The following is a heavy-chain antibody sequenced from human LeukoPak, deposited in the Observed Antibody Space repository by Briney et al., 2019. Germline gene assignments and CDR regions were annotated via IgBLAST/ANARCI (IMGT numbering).Heavy chain of an antibody. Sequence: PRGSLRLSCAASGFTFSSYSMNWVRQAPGKGLEWVSSISSSSSYIYYADSVRGRFTISRDNAKNSLYLQMNSLRAEDTAVYYCANSEVSTKAFDYWGQGTLVTVSS. CDR1: GFTFSSYS. D-gene: IGHD5/OR15-5a*01. CDR2: ISSSSSYI. J-gene: IGHJ4*02. V-gene: IGHV3-21*01. CDR3: ANSEVSTKAFDY.